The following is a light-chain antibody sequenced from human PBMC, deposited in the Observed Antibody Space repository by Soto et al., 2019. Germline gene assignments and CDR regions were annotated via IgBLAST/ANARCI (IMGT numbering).Light chain of an antibody. J-gene: IGLJ3*02. CDR2: SNN. CDR3: AAWDDSLSGWV. CDR1: SSNIGSNY. V-gene: IGLV1-47*02. Sequence: QSVLTQPPSTSGTPGQRVTIFCSGSSSNIGSNYVYWYQQLPGTAPKLLIYSNNQRPSGVPDRFSGSNSGTSVSLAIGGLRSEDEADYYCAAWDDSLSGWVFGGGTK.